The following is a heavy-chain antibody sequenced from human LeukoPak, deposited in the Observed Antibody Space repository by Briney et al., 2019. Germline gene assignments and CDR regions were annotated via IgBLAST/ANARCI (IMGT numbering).Heavy chain of an antibody. CDR1: GFTFDGYG. D-gene: IGHD5-18*01. J-gene: IGHJ4*02. V-gene: IGHV3-20*04. CDR2: INWNGGST. CDR3: ARDGYGYSYDY. Sequence: GGSLRRSCAASGFTFDGYGMGWVRQAPGKGLEWVSGINWNGGSTGYVDSVKGRFTIYRDNAKNFLYLQMNSLRVEDTALYYCARDGYGYSYDYWGQGTLVTVSS.